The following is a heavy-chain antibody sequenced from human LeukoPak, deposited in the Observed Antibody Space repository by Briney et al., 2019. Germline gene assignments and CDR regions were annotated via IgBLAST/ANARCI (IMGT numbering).Heavy chain of an antibody. CDR1: GFTFSRFA. CDR2: INSDGSST. J-gene: IGHJ6*02. D-gene: IGHD2-2*01. CDR3: ASRYCSSTSCYRSYYYGMDV. V-gene: IGHV3-74*01. Sequence: GGSLRLSCAASGFTFSRFAIHWVRQAPGKGLVWVSRINSDGSSTSYADSVKGRFTISRDNSKNTLYLQMNSLRAEDTAVYYCASRYCSSTSCYRSYYYGMDVWGQGTTVTVSS.